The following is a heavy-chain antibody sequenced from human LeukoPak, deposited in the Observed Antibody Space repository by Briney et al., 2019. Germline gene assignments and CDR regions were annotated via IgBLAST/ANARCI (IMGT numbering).Heavy chain of an antibody. CDR2: IYRSGST. Sequence: SETLSLTCSVSGYSISTGYYWVWIRQSPGKGLEWIGSIYRSGSTNYNPSLKSRVTTSVDTSNNQFSLKVSSVTAADTAVYYCARGDCSSTICYSPMDVWGKGTTVTVSS. D-gene: IGHD2-2*01. V-gene: IGHV4-38-2*02. CDR3: ARGDCSSTICYSPMDV. J-gene: IGHJ6*03. CDR1: GYSISTGYY.